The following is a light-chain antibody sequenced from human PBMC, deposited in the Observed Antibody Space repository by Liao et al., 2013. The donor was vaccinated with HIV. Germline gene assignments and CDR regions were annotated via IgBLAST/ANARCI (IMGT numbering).Light chain of an antibody. J-gene: IGLJ2*01. CDR3: QAWDSSTDVV. CDR1: KLGDKY. V-gene: IGLV3-1*01. Sequence: YELTQPPSVSVSPGQTASITCSGDKLGDKYVCWYQQKPGQSPLLVIYEDTKRPSGIPERFSGSNSGNTATLTISGTQAMDEADYFCQAWDSSTDVVFGGGTKLTVL. CDR2: EDT.